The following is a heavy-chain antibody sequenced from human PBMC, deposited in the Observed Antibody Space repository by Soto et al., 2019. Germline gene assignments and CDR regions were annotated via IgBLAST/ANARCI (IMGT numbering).Heavy chain of an antibody. J-gene: IGHJ5*02. CDR3: AKDGKWGGAGVVSWFDP. Sequence: GGSLRLSCAASGFTFSSYGMHWVRQAPGKGLEWVAVISYDGSNKYYADSVKGRFTISRDNSKNTLYLQMNSLRAEDTAVYYCAKDGKWGGAGVVSWFDPWGPGTLVTV. CDR1: GFTFSSYG. CDR2: ISYDGSNK. V-gene: IGHV3-30*18. D-gene: IGHD2-8*02.